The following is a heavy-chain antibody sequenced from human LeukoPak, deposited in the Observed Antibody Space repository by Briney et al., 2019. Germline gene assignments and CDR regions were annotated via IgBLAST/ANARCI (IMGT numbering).Heavy chain of an antibody. CDR3: ARDGALFIVGAPPAGYFDY. V-gene: IGHV4-61*02. CDR1: GGSISSGSYY. D-gene: IGHD1-26*01. Sequence: PSETLSLTCTVSGGSISSGSYYWSWIRQPAGKGLEWIGRIYTSGSTNYNPSLKSRVTISVDTSKNQFSLKLSSVTAADTAVYYCARDGALFIVGAPPAGYFDYWGQGTLVTVSS. CDR2: IYTSGST. J-gene: IGHJ4*02.